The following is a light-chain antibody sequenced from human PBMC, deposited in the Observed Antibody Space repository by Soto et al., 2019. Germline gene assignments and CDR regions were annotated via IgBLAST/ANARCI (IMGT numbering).Light chain of an antibody. CDR3: QQYNNWPPWT. J-gene: IGKJ1*01. Sequence: EIVMTQSPAAQCLSPVERATLSYRASQSVSNNLVWYQQKPGQAPRLLIYGASTRATGIPARFSGTGSGTDFTLTISSLQSEDLAVYYCQQYNNWPPWTVGQGTKVDIK. V-gene: IGKV3-15*01. CDR1: QSVSNN. CDR2: GAS.